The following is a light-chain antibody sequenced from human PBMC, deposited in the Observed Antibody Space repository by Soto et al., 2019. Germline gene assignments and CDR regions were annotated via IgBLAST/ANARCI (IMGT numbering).Light chain of an antibody. Sequence: EIVLTQSPATLSLSPGERATLSCRASQSVNSFLAWYQQKPGQAPRLLIYDASNRATGIPARFSGGGSGTDFTLIISSLEPEDFAVYYCQQRDNWPTFGQGTKLEIK. CDR2: DAS. J-gene: IGKJ2*01. CDR3: QQRDNWPT. V-gene: IGKV3-11*01. CDR1: QSVNSF.